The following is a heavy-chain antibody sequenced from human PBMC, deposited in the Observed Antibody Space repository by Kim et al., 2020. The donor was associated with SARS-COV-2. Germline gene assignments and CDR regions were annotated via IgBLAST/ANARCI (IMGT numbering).Heavy chain of an antibody. Sequence: NTRVSQKVQGRVTITRDTAASTAYMELTSLRSEDTAIYYCARGSVWAFDYWGQGTLVTVAS. CDR3: ARGSVWAFDY. V-gene: IGHV1-3*01. CDR2: NT. D-gene: IGHD6-19*01. J-gene: IGHJ4*02.